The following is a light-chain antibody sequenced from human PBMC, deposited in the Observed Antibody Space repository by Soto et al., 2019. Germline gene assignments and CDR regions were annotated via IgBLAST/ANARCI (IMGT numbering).Light chain of an antibody. J-gene: IGKJ2*01. Sequence: EIVLTQSPATMSLSPGERATLSCRASQSVSSYFAWYQQKPGQAPKLLIYDASNRATGIPARFSGSGSGTDFTLTISSLEPEDFAVYYCQQRSNWPRTFGQGTKLEIK. V-gene: IGKV3-11*01. CDR2: DAS. CDR3: QQRSNWPRT. CDR1: QSVSSY.